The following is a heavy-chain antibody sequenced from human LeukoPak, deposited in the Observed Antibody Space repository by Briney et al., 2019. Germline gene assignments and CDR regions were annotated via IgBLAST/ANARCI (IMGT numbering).Heavy chain of an antibody. V-gene: IGHV1-18*01. D-gene: IGHD6-19*01. CDR3: ARYLSSGWTTD. J-gene: IGHJ4*02. Sequence: GASVKVSCKASGYIFINYGISWVRQAPGQGLEWMGWISGYNGNTNYAQKLQGKVTMTTDTSTSTAYMELRSLSSDDTAVYYCARYLSSGWTTDWGQGTLVTVSS. CDR2: ISGYNGNT. CDR1: GYIFINYG.